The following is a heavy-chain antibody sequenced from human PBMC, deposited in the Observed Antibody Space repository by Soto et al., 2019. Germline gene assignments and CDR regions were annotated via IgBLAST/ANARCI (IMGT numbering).Heavy chain of an antibody. CDR1: GGTFSSYA. D-gene: IGHD3-10*01. J-gene: IGHJ4*02. V-gene: IGHV1-69*06. CDR2: IIPIFGTA. Sequence: QVQLVQSGAEVKKPGSSVKVSCKASGGTFSSYAISWVRQAPGQGLEWMGGIIPIFGTANYAQKFQGRVTITADKSTSTAYMELSSLRSEDTAVYYCTTDQGTMVRGVIPEFDYWGQGTLVTVSS. CDR3: TTDQGTMVRGVIPEFDY.